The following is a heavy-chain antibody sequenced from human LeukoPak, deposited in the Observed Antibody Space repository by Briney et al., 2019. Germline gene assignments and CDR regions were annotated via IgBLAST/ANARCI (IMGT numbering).Heavy chain of an antibody. CDR2: ISGSGGST. CDR1: GFTFSNYA. CDR3: TKGTIWLPFDY. J-gene: IGHJ4*02. D-gene: IGHD5-18*01. Sequence: PGGSLRLSCAASGFTFSNYAMSWARQAPGKGLEWVSAISGSGGSTYYADSVKGRFTISRDNSKNTLYLQTNSLRAEDTAVYYCTKGTIWLPFDYWGQGILVTVSS. V-gene: IGHV3-23*01.